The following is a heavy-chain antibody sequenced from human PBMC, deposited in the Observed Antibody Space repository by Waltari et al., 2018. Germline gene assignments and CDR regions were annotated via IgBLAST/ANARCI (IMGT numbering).Heavy chain of an antibody. CDR1: GSTFSRFA. J-gene: IGHJ3*02. D-gene: IGHD6-13*01. V-gene: IGHV1-69*12. CDR2: IIPIFGTA. CDR3: ARDPSRIAALDDAFDI. Sequence: QAQRAQSGAEVKKPGSSVQIPCQASGSTFSRFAPRRARQAPRQGLEWMRGIIPIFGTANYAQKFQGRVTITADESTSTAYMELSSLRSEDTAVYYCARDPSRIAALDDAFDIWGQGTMVTVSS.